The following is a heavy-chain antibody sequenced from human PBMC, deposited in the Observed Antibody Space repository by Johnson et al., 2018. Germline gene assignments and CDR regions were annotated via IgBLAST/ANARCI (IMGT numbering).Heavy chain of an antibody. D-gene: IGHD3-16*01. CDR1: GFTFSSYG. Sequence: QVQLVESGGGVVQPGRSLRLSCAASGFTFSSYGMHWVRQAPGKGLEWVAVMSYDGDNKYHADSVKGRFTISRDNSKNILYLQMNRLRAEETAVYYWAKVIEPGNWYYYGMDVWGQGTTVTVSS. V-gene: IGHV3-30*18. J-gene: IGHJ6*02. CDR2: MSYDGDNK. CDR3: AKVIEPGNWYYYGMDV.